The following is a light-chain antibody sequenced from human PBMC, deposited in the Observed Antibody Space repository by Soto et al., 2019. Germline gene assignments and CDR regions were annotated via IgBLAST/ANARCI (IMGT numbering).Light chain of an antibody. CDR1: QTVRNN. CDR3: QEYNVSLRT. Sequence: RPSPGTLSLSTGDRATXSCRASQTVRNNYLAWYQQKPGHVPRLLIYGASTRASGIPVRLSGSGSGTEFTLTISSLQSEDFALYYCQEYNVSLRTLGEGTKV. J-gene: IGKJ4*02. CDR2: GAS. V-gene: IGKV3-15*01.